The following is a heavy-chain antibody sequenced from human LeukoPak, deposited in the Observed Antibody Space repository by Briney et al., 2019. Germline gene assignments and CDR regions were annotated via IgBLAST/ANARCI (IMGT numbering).Heavy chain of an antibody. V-gene: IGHV3-20*04. CDR2: INWNGGST. CDR3: ARGSGSYYLDY. D-gene: IGHD1-26*01. J-gene: IGHJ4*02. CDR1: GFTFDDYG. Sequence: PGGSLRLSCAASGFTFDDYGMSWVRQAPGKGLEWVSGINWNGGSTGYADPVKGRFTISRDSAKNSLYLQMNSLRAEDTALYYCARGSGSYYLDYWGQGTLVTVSS.